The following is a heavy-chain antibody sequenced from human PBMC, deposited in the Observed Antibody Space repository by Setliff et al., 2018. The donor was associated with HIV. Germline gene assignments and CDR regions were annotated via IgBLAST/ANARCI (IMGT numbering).Heavy chain of an antibody. D-gene: IGHD3-3*01. CDR3: SRGSGSFFGGLGAFDY. J-gene: IGHJ3*01. V-gene: IGHV4-39*07. Sequence: SETLSLTCTVSGRSISTDNHYWGWIRQPPGKGLEWTGSTYYSGSTYYNPSLKSRLSISVATSMNQFSLKLTSVTAADTAFYYCSRGSGSFFGGLGAFDYWGRGTMVTVSS. CDR2: TYYSGST. CDR1: GRSISTDNHY.